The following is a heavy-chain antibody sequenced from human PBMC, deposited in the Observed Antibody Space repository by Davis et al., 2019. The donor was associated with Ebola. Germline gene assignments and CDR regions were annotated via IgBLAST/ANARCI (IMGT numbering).Heavy chain of an antibody. Sequence: MPSETLSLTCTVSGASISTSSSYWGWIRQPPRKGLEWIGYIYYSGSTNYNPSLKSRVTISVDTSKNQFSLKLSSVTAADTAVYYCARDQSQQLGHSPLYYYYGMDVWGKGTTVTVSS. CDR3: ARDQSQQLGHSPLYYYYGMDV. D-gene: IGHD6-13*01. V-gene: IGHV4-61*05. J-gene: IGHJ6*04. CDR1: GASISTSSSY. CDR2: IYYSGST.